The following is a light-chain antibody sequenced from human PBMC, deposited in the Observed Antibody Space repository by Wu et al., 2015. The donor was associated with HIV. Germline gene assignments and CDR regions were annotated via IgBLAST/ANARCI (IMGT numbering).Light chain of an antibody. V-gene: IGKV3-15*01. CDR3: QQYDNWPPWT. J-gene: IGKJ1*01. CDR2: DAS. CDR1: QSVNSN. Sequence: VMTQSPATLSVSPGGRATLSCRASQSVNSNLAWYQQKPGQAPRLLIYDASTRATGVPVRFSGGGSGTEFTLTISSLQSEDFAVYYCQQYDNWPPWTFGQGTKVEIK.